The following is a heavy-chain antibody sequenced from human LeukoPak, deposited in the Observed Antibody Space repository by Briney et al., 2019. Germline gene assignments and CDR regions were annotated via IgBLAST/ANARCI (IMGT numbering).Heavy chain of an antibody. Sequence: GGSLTLSCAVSGFTVDGAFVTWVRQPPGKGLEWVSAVSGRDTSTYYTDSVKGRFTISRDNSKNTLYLQMNSLSAEDTAIYYCAKWGDYDVLTGYYDSDYWGQGTLVTVSS. CDR2: VSGRDTST. CDR1: GFTVDGAF. D-gene: IGHD3-9*01. V-gene: IGHV3-23*01. J-gene: IGHJ4*02. CDR3: AKWGDYDVLTGYYDSDY.